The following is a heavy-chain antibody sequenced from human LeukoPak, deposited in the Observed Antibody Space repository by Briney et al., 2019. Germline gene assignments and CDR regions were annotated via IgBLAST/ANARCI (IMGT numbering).Heavy chain of an antibody. CDR2: IYSGGST. J-gene: IGHJ4*02. CDR1: GFTVSNNY. CDR3: AISPNPYYFDY. V-gene: IGHV3-53*01. Sequence: GGSLRLSCAASGFTVSNNYMSWVRQAPGKGLEWVSVIYSGGSTYYADSVKGRFTISRDNSKNTLYLQMHSLRAEDTAVYYCAISPNPYYFDYWGQGTLVTVSS.